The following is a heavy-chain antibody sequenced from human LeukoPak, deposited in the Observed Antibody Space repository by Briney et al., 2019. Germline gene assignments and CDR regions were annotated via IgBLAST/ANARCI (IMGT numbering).Heavy chain of an antibody. D-gene: IGHD5-24*01. J-gene: IGHJ4*02. CDR1: GFIFSGYT. Sequence: GGSLRLSCAASGFIFSGYTMNWVRQAPGEGLEWVSSISDTSSYIYYADSLEGRFTISRDNAKSSLFLQMNSLRAEDTAVYYCTRAPPGRDGYSEYWGQGTVVTVST. CDR3: TRAPPGRDGYSEY. CDR2: ISDTSSYI. V-gene: IGHV3-21*01.